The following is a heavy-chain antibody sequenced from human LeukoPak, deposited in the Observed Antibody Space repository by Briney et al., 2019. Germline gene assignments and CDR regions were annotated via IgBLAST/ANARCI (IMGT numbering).Heavy chain of an antibody. CDR1: GFTFSSYV. D-gene: IGHD3-10*01. J-gene: IGHJ4*02. Sequence: GGSLRLSCAASGFTFSSYVMHWVRQAPGKGLEWVAVISYDGSNKYYADSVKGRFTISRDNSKNTLYLQMNSLRGEDTAVYYCARDLDTVVRGVIIDKWGQGTLVTVSS. CDR2: ISYDGSNK. CDR3: ARDLDTVVRGVIIDK. V-gene: IGHV3-30-3*01.